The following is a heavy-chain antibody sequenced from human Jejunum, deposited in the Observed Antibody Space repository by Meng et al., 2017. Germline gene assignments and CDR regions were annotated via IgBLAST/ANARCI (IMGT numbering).Heavy chain of an antibody. CDR1: GYTFTSYG. V-gene: IGHV1-18*01. CDR3: ARDYSGTSYRYSDY. D-gene: IGHD1-26*01. Sequence: QVQLVQSGAEVKNPGASVTVSCKVSGYTFTSYGISWVRQAPGQGLEWMGWISVYHGNTNYAQKLQGRVTMTTDTSTSTAYMELRSLRSDDTAVYFCARDYSGTSYRYSDYWGQGTLVTVSS. CDR2: ISVYHGNT. J-gene: IGHJ4*02.